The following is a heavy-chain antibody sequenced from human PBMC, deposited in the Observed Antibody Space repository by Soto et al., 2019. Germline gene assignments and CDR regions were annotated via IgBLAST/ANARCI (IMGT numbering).Heavy chain of an antibody. V-gene: IGHV1-18*04. CDR2: ISAYNGNT. D-gene: IGHD6-19*01. J-gene: IGHJ5*02. Sequence: QVQLVQSGAEVKKPGASVKVSCQASGYTFTSYGISWVRQAPGQGLEWMGWISAYNGNTNYAQKLQGRVTMTTDTATSTAYMELRSLRSDDTAVYYCARVRGIAVAGARLWFDPWGQGTLVTVSS. CDR3: ARVRGIAVAGARLWFDP. CDR1: GYTFTSYG.